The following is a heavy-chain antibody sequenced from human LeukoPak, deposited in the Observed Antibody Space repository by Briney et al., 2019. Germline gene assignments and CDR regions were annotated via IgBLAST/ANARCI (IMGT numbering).Heavy chain of an antibody. J-gene: IGHJ4*02. CDR2: IHGDGRTT. CDR3: ASALTTVTPHFHC. CDR1: GFTFSSYW. Sequence: PGGSLRLSCAASGFTFSSYWIHWVRQVPGKGLVWVSRIHGDGRTTTYADSVKGRFTISRDNAKNTLYLQMNSLRAEDTGVYYCASALTTVTPHFHCWGQGTLVTVSS. D-gene: IGHD4-17*01. V-gene: IGHV3-74*01.